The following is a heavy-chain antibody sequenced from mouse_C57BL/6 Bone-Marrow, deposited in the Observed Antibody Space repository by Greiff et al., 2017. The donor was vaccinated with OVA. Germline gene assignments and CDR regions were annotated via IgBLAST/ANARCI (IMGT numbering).Heavy chain of an antibody. Sequence: DVMLVESGGGLVQPGGSLKLSCAASGFTFSDYYMYWVRQTPEKRLEWVAYISNGGGSTYYPDTVKGRFTISRDNAKNTLYLQMSRLKSEDTAMYYCARQDYYGSSPLYYAMDYWGQGTSVTVSS. CDR3: ARQDYYGSSPLYYAMDY. J-gene: IGHJ4*01. CDR1: GFTFSDYY. D-gene: IGHD1-1*01. CDR2: ISNGGGST. V-gene: IGHV5-12*01.